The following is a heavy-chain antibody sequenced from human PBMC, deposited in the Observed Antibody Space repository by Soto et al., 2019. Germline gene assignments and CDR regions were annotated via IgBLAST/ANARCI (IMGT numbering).Heavy chain of an antibody. CDR1: GLTFSSYG. J-gene: IGHJ6*02. D-gene: IGHD4-4*01. CDR2: ISYDGSKK. Sequence: QVYLVESGGGVVQPGRSLRLSCAVSGLTFSSYGMHWVRQAPGKGLEWVAVISYDGSKKYYADSVKGRFTISRDNSKNTVYLQMNSLRPEDTAVYYCAKSSTADYYYYGMDVWGQGTTVTVSS. V-gene: IGHV3-30*18. CDR3: AKSSTADYYYYGMDV.